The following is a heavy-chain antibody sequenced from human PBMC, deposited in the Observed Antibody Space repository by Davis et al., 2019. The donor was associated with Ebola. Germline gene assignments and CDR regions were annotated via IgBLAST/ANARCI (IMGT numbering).Heavy chain of an antibody. Sequence: ASVKVSCKASGYTFTGYYMHWVQQAPGQGLEWMGWINPNSGGTNYAQKFQGWVTMTRDTSISTAYMELSRLRSDDTAVYYCARDGTSAAGAPFGYWGQGTLVTVSS. CDR3: ARDGTSAAGAPFGY. J-gene: IGHJ4*02. CDR2: INPNSGGT. D-gene: IGHD6-13*01. CDR1: GYTFTGYY. V-gene: IGHV1-2*04.